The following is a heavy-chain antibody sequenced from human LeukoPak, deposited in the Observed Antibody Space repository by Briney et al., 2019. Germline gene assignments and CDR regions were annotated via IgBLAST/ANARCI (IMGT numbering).Heavy chain of an antibody. J-gene: IGHJ3*02. D-gene: IGHD5-18*01. CDR2: IRYDGSNK. CDR3: ARGVLDTALVTLVDAFDI. V-gene: IGHV3-30*02. CDR1: GFTFSSYG. Sequence: GGSLRLSCAASGFTFSSYGMHWVRQAPGKGLEWVAFIRYDGSNKYYADSVKGRFTISRDNSKNTLYLQMNSLRAEDTAVYYCARGVLDTALVTLVDAFDIWGQGTTVTVSS.